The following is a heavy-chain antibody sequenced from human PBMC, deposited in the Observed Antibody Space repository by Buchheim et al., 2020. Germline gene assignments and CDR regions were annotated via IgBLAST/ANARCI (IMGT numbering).Heavy chain of an antibody. V-gene: IGHV1-46*01. J-gene: IGHJ6*02. CDR2: INPSGGST. Sequence: QVQLVQSGAEVKKPGASVKVSCKASGYTFTSYYMHWVRQAPGQGLEWMGIINPSGGSTSYAQKFQGRVTMTRDTSTSPVYMELSSLRSEDTAVYYCARDQTLVVPAGWAYYYYGMDVWGQGTT. D-gene: IGHD2-2*01. CDR1: GYTFTSYY. CDR3: ARDQTLVVPAGWAYYYYGMDV.